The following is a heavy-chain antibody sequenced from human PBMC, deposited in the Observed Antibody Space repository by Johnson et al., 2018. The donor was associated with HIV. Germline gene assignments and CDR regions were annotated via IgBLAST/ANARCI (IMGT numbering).Heavy chain of an antibody. Sequence: QVQLVESGGGLVKPGGSLRLSCAASGFTFSDYYMSWIRQAPGQGLEWVSYISGSGGTIYNADSVKGRFTITRDNSKNTVFLQMDSLRGEDTALYYCTRGESAYYESSGYYSDDAFDIWGQGTMVTVSS. D-gene: IGHD3-22*01. CDR1: GFTFSDYY. J-gene: IGHJ3*02. V-gene: IGHV3-11*04. CDR2: ISGSGGTI. CDR3: TRGESAYYESSGYYSDDAFDI.